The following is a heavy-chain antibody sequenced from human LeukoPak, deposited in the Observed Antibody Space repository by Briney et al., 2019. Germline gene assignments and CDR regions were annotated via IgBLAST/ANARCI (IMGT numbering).Heavy chain of an antibody. CDR1: GYTFTGHY. J-gene: IGHJ4*02. Sequence: SVTVSCKASGYTFTGHYMHWVRQAPGQGLEWMGWIKPDTGVTYYAQNFQGRFTMTTDTSISTVYMELSSLRSDDTAVYYCARDNNWGPDYWGQGTLVTVSS. D-gene: IGHD7-27*01. CDR2: IKPDTGVT. V-gene: IGHV1-2*02. CDR3: ARDNNWGPDY.